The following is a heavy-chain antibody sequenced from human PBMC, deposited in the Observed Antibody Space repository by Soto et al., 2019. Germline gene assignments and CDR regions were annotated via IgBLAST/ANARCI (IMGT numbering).Heavy chain of an antibody. J-gene: IGHJ6*02. CDR2: IYYSGST. CDR1: GGSISSYY. V-gene: IGHV4-59*01. D-gene: IGHD3-3*01. CDR3: ARGRFLEWLLSPYGMEV. Sequence: SETLSLTCTVLGGSISSYYWSWIRQPPGKGLEWIGYIYYSGSTNYNPSLKSRVTISVDTSKNQFSLKLSRLRSDDTAVYYCARGRFLEWLLSPYGMEVWGQGTTVTVSS.